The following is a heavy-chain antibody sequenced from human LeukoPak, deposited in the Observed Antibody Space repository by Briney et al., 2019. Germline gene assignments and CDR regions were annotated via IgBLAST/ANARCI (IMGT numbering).Heavy chain of an antibody. V-gene: IGHV4-4*07. J-gene: IGHJ4*02. CDR2: IYTSGST. Sequence: SETLSPTCTVSGGSISSYYWSWIRQPAGKGLEWIGRIYTSGSTNYNPSLKSRVTMSVDTSKNQFSLKLSSVTAADTAVYYCALTPGYYDSSGYYYWGQGTLVTVSS. D-gene: IGHD3-22*01. CDR3: ALTPGYYDSSGYYY. CDR1: GGSISSYY.